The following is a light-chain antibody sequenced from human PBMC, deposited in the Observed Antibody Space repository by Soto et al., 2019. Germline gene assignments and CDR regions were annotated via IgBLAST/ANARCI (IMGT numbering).Light chain of an antibody. CDR1: QDISNY. CDR3: QQYDDLPLT. J-gene: IGKJ4*01. V-gene: IGKV1-33*01. Sequence: IQMTHAPSSLSASVGDRVTITCQATQDISNYLNWYQQKPGKAPKLLIYDASNLQTGVPSRFSAYRSETDFTFTISSLQPEDIATYYCQQYDDLPLTFGGGTKVDIK. CDR2: DAS.